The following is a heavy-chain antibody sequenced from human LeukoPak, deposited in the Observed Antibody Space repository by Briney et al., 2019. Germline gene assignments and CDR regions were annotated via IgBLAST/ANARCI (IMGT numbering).Heavy chain of an antibody. J-gene: IGHJ4*02. Sequence: GGSQRLSCAASGFTFSSYAMHWVRQAPGKGLEWVAVISYDGSNKYYADSVKGRFTISRDNSKNTLYLQMNSLRAEDTAVYYCARVLSDYGSDYWGQGTLVTVSS. V-gene: IGHV3-30*04. CDR1: GFTFSSYA. CDR3: ARVLSDYGSDY. D-gene: IGHD3-10*01. CDR2: ISYDGSNK.